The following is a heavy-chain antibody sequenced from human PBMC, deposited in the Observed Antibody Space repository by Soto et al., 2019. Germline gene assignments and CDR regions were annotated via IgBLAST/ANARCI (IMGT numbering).Heavy chain of an antibody. Sequence: SCAASGFTFSSYEMNWVRQAPGKGLEWVSYISSSGSTIYYADSVKGRFTISRDNAKNSLYLQMNSLRAEDTAVYYCARSQDPLSLDYWGQGTLVTVSS. J-gene: IGHJ4*02. CDR3: ARSQDPLSLDY. CDR2: ISSSGSTI. V-gene: IGHV3-48*03. CDR1: GFTFSSYE.